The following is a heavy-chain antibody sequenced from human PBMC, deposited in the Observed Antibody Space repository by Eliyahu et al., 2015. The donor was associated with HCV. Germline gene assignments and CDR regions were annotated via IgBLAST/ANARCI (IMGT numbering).Heavy chain of an antibody. Sequence: QVTLKESGPVLVKPTETLTLTCTVSGFSLTNARMGVSWVRQPPGKALEWLTHIFWNDENSVSPSLKTRVTISKDMSKRQVVLTVANMSPVDTATYFCAGISRSASFYGGAATWRFEYWGQGSLVTVSS. CDR1: GFSLTNARMG. D-gene: IGHD2-2*01. V-gene: IGHV2-26*01. J-gene: IGHJ4*02. CDR2: IFWNDEN. CDR3: AGISRSASFYGGAATWRFEY.